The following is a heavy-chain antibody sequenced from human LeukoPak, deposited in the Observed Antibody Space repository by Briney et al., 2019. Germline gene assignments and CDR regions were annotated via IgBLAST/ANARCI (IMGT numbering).Heavy chain of an antibody. J-gene: IGHJ6*02. CDR1: GGSISSYY. Sequence: PSETLSLTCTVSGGSISSYYWSWIRQPPGKGLEWIGYIYYSGSANYNPSLKSRVTISVDTSKNQFSLKLSSVTAADTAVYYCARGRKNNTTFLFLLGSPYGMDVWGQGTTVTVSS. CDR2: IYYSGSA. D-gene: IGHD2/OR15-2a*01. V-gene: IGHV4-59*01. CDR3: ARGRKNNTTFLFLLGSPYGMDV.